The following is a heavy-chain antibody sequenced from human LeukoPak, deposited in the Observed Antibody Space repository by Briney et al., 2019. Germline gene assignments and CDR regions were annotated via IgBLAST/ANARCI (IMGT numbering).Heavy chain of an antibody. CDR2: IYYSGST. CDR1: GGSISSSSYY. CDR3: ARGRQDVTMIVVVMSAVSYYLDV. D-gene: IGHD3-22*01. Sequence: SETLSLTCTVSGGSISSSSYYWGWIRQPPGKGLEWIGSIYYSGSTYYNPSLKSRVTISVDTSKNQFSLKLSSVTAADTAVYYCARGRQDVTMIVVVMSAVSYYLDVWGKGTTVTVS. V-gene: IGHV4-39*07. J-gene: IGHJ6*03.